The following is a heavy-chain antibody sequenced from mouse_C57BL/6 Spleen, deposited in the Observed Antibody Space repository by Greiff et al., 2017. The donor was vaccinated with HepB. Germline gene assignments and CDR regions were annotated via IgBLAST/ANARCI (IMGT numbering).Heavy chain of an antibody. CDR2: ISSGGSYT. Sequence: EVQLVESGGDLVKPGGSLKLSCAASGFTFSSYGMSWVRQTPDKRLEWVATISSGGSYTYYPDSVKGRFTISRDNAKNTLYLQMSSLQSADTAMYYCARHGYDYGGGAMDYWGQGTSVTVSS. CDR1: GFTFSSYG. D-gene: IGHD2-4*01. V-gene: IGHV5-6*01. CDR3: ARHGYDYGGGAMDY. J-gene: IGHJ4*01.